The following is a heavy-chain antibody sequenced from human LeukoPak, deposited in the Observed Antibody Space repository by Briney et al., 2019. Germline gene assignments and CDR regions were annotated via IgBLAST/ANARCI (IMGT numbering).Heavy chain of an antibody. CDR3: ARNPFMITFWDYYFDS. V-gene: IGHV3-30-3*01. CDR2: ISYDGSNK. J-gene: IGHJ4*02. Sequence: GGSLRLSCAASGFTFSSYAMHWVRQAPGKGLEWVAVISYDGSNKYCADSVKGRFTISRDNSKNTLYLQMNSLSAEDTAVYYCARNPFMITFWDYYFDSWGQGTLVTVSS. CDR1: GFTFSSYA. D-gene: IGHD3-16*01.